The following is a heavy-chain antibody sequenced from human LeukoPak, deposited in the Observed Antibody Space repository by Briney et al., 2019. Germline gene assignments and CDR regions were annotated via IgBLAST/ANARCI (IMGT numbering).Heavy chain of an antibody. CDR1: GFTFSDYY. D-gene: IGHD6-13*01. CDR3: ARDSLSTIAAAGKLWFDP. V-gene: IGHV3-11*01. J-gene: IGHJ5*02. CDR2: ISSSGSTI. Sequence: GGSLRLSCAASGFTFSDYYMSWIRQAPGKGREWVSYISSSGSTIYYADSVKGRFPISRDNAKNSLYLQMQSLRAEDKAVYYCARDSLSTIAAAGKLWFDPWGQGTLVTVSS.